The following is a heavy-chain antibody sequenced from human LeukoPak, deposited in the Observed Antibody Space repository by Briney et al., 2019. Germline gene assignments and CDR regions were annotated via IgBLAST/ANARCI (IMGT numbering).Heavy chain of an antibody. CDR3: AHSPSDTISGVAYKHNWLDP. V-gene: IGHV2-5*01. Sequence: SGPTLANPTPTLTLTCTFIGFSLRTTGVGLGWIRQPPAKALEWLSAHYWNDDKRYNPYLKSRLTITKDTSNSQMVLIMTHVDPMDTATYYLAHSPSDTISGVAYKHNWLDPWGQGTLVTVSS. CDR2: HYWNDDK. D-gene: IGHD3-3*01. CDR1: GFSLRTTGVG. J-gene: IGHJ5*02.